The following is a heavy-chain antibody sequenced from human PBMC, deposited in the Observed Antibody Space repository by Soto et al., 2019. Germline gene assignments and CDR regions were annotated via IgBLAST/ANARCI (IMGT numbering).Heavy chain of an antibody. D-gene: IGHD3-22*01. Sequence: PSETLSLTCTVSGGSVSSGSYYWSWIRQPPGKGLEWIGYIYYSGSTNYNPSLTSRVTISVDTSKNQFSLKLSSVTAADTAVYYFSRDQYYHDSSGHQHTWGQGTLVTVSS. CDR2: IYYSGST. CDR3: SRDQYYHDSSGHQHT. J-gene: IGHJ5*02. CDR1: GGSVSSGSYY. V-gene: IGHV4-61*01.